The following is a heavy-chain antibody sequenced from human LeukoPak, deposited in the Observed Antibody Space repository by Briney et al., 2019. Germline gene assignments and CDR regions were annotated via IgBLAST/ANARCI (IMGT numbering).Heavy chain of an antibody. CDR3: ASGLWFGELTGGY. V-gene: IGHV1-8*01. CDR2: MNPNSGNT. Sequence: ASVTVSCKASGYTFTSYDINWLRQATGQGLDWMGWMNPNSGNTGYAQTFQGIVTMTRNTSLSTADMELSSLRSEDTAVYYCASGLWFGELTGGYWGQGTLVTVSS. CDR1: GYTFTSYD. D-gene: IGHD3-10*01. J-gene: IGHJ4*02.